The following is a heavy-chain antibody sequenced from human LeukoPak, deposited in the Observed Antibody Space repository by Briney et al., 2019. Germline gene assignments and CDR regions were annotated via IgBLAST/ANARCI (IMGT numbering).Heavy chain of an antibody. D-gene: IGHD3-3*01. J-gene: IGHJ4*02. CDR2: IYSGGNT. Sequence: GGSLRLSCAASGFTVSSNYMSWVRQAPGKGLEWVSVIYSGGNTYYADSVKGRFTISRDNSKNTLYLQMNSLRTEDTAVYYCARDKYDFWSVYHEGYFDYWGQGTLVTVSS. V-gene: IGHV3-66*02. CDR1: GFTVSSNY. CDR3: ARDKYDFWSVYHEGYFDY.